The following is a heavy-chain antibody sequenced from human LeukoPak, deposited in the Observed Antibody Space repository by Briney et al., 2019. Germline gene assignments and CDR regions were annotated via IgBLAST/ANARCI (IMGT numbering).Heavy chain of an antibody. CDR3: ASLASANYDILTGYSEGNWFDP. J-gene: IGHJ5*02. CDR2: INHSGST. Sequence: SETLSLTCAVYGGSFSGYYWSWIRQPPGKGLEWIGEINHSGSTNYNPSLKSRVTISVDTSKNQFSLKLSSVTAADTAVYYCASLASANYDILTGYSEGNWFDPWGQGTPVTVSS. CDR1: GGSFSGYY. D-gene: IGHD3-9*01. V-gene: IGHV4-34*01.